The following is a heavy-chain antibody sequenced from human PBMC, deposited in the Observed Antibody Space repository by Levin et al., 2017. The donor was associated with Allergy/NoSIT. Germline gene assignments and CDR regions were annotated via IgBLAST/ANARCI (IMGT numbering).Heavy chain of an antibody. Sequence: PSETLSLTCAVYGGSFSGYYWSWIRQPPGKGLEWIGEINHSGSTNYNPSLKSRVTISVDTSKNQFSLKLSSVTAADTAVYYCAGRRWVSYSSGWYSTTSYYWGQGTLVTVSS. V-gene: IGHV4-34*01. J-gene: IGHJ4*02. D-gene: IGHD6-19*01. CDR2: INHSGST. CDR1: GGSFSGYY. CDR3: AGRRWVSYSSGWYSTTSYY.